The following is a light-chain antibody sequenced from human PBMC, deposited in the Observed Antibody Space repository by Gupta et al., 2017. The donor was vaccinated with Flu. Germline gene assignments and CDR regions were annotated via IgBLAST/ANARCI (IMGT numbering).Light chain of an antibody. CDR3: QFQDT. CDR1: QSVSGL. V-gene: IGKV1-5*03. Sequence: MTQFPSTLSASVGDRGTINCRESQSVSGLLAREQQKPGKDNKIRIYKTSSLKSGVISRLRGSGSDTEFTRPRNRVESDDSETYDSQFQDTFGQGTKLEIK. J-gene: IGKJ2*01. CDR2: KTS.